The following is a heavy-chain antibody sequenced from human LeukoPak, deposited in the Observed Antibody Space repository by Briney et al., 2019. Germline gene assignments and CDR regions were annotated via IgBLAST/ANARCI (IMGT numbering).Heavy chain of an antibody. CDR1: GFTFSNEA. CDR2: ISPGGGTT. J-gene: IGHJ6*03. V-gene: IGHV3-23*01. CDR3: TSKGLYYYYMDV. Sequence: GGSLRLSCAVSGFTFSNEAMGWVRQLRGGGLEWVSTISPGGGTTYYAESMKGRFTISRDNSKSTLYLEMNSLRVEDTAVYYCTSKGLYYYYMDVWGKGTTVTVSS.